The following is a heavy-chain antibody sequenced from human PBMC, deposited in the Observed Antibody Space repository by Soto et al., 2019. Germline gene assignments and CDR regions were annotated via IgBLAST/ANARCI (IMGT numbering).Heavy chain of an antibody. J-gene: IGHJ5*02. D-gene: IGHD6-19*01. V-gene: IGHV4-4*02. CDR2: IYHSGST. CDR1: GGSISSSNW. CDR3: ARDRKRAVAGNWRGKTVWFDP. Sequence: PSETLSLTCAVSGGSISSSNWWSWVRQPPGKGLEWIGEIYHSGSTNYNPSLKSRVTISVDKSKNQFSLKLSSVTAADTAVYYCARDRKRAVAGNWRGKTVWFDPWGQGTLVTVSS.